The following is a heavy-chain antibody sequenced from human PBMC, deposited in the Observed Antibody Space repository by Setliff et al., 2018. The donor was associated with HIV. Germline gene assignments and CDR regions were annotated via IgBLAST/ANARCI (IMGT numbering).Heavy chain of an antibody. J-gene: IGHJ4*02. Sequence: ASVKVSCKASGYTFTNYAMHWVRQAPGQRLEWMGWINAGNGNTKYSQNFQGRVTITRDTSASTAYMELSSLRSQDTAIYYCARDFGGRWTFDYWGQGTLVTVSS. D-gene: IGHD3-10*01. CDR2: INAGNGNT. CDR1: GYTFTNYA. V-gene: IGHV1-3*01. CDR3: ARDFGGRWTFDY.